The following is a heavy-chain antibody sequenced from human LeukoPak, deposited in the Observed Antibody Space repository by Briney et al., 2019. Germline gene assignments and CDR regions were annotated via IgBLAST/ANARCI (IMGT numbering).Heavy chain of an antibody. D-gene: IGHD5-18*01. CDR1: GFTFSSYW. V-gene: IGHV3-7*03. J-gene: IGHJ3*02. Sequence: GRSLRLSCVASGFTFSSYWMSWVRQAPGKGLEWVANIKQDGSEKYYVDSVKGRFTISRDNAKNSLYLQMNSLRAEDTALYYCAKDIRDTAMVGAAFDIWGQGTMVTVSS. CDR2: IKQDGSEK. CDR3: AKDIRDTAMVGAAFDI.